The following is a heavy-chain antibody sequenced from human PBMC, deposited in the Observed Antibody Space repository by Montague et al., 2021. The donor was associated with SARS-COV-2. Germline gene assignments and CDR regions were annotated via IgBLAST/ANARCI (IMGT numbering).Heavy chain of an antibody. D-gene: IGHD6-6*01. CDR3: ASELVPRRHFDY. CDR1: GFTFSSYG. CDR2: IWYAGSNK. V-gene: IGHV3-33*01. Sequence: SLRLSCAASGFTFSSYGMHWVRQAPGKGLEWVAVIWYAGSNKYYADSVKGRFTISRDNSKNTLYLQMNSLRAEDTAVYYCASELVPRRHFDYWGQGTLVTVSS. J-gene: IGHJ4*02.